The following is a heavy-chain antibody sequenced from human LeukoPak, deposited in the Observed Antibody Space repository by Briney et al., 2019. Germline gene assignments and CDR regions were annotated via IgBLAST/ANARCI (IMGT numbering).Heavy chain of an antibody. D-gene: IGHD3-10*01. CDR3: SRDLLMYYSGSGEST. Sequence: ASVKVSCKASGYTFTGYYIHWVRQAPGQGPEWMGWINPHSGATKYAQKFQGRVTMTRDTSISTAFMELSSLRSDDTAMYFCSRDLLMYYSGSGESTWGQGTQVTVSS. CDR1: GYTFTGYY. J-gene: IGHJ5*02. V-gene: IGHV1-2*02. CDR2: INPHSGAT.